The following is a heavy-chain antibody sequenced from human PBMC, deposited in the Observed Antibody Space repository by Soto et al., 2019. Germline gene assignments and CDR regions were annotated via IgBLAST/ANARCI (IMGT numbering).Heavy chain of an antibody. J-gene: IGHJ4*02. CDR1: GDTFSTYY. CDR2: INPSVGST. V-gene: IGHV1-46*01. CDR3: ARGNCPGAARIRFDY. Sequence: ASVKVSCKASGDTFSTYYLHWERQAPGQGLEWMGIINPSVGSTNYPQKFLGRITMTRDTSTNTIYMELTSLKSEDTAVYYCARGNCPGAARIRFDYWGQGTLVTVSS. D-gene: IGHD6-25*01.